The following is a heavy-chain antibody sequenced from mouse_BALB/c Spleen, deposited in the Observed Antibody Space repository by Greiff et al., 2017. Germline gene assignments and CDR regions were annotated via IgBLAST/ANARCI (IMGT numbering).Heavy chain of an antibody. CDR3: ASAPGSSWFAY. Sequence: VKLQESGPGLVAPSQSLSITCTVSGFSLTSYGVHWVRQPPGKGLEWLGVIWAGGSTNYNSALMSRLSISKDNSKSQVFLKMNSLQTDDTAMYYCASAPGSSWFAYWGQGTLVTVSA. V-gene: IGHV2-9*02. D-gene: IGHD1-1*01. CDR2: IWAGGST. J-gene: IGHJ3*01. CDR1: GFSLTSYG.